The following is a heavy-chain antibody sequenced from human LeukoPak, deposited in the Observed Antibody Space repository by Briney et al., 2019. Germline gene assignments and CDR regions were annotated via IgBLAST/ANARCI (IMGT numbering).Heavy chain of an antibody. J-gene: IGHJ6*03. CDR2: VSYSGGT. V-gene: IGHV4-39*02. CDR1: RVSMTSYPYY. Sequence: SETLSLTCIVSRVSMTSYPYYWGWIRQPPGKGLEYIGSVSYSGGTDYNPSLSNRVTISVDTSKNHFALKLTSVTPTDTAVYYCARPPDARVLVTATLYYYYMDVWGKGTTVTVSS. CDR3: ARPPDARVLVTATLYYYYMDV. D-gene: IGHD6-6*01.